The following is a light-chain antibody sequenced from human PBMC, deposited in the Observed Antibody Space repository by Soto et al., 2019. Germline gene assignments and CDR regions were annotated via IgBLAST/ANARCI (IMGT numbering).Light chain of an antibody. CDR1: QSVTSHY. Sequence: IVLTQSPGTLSLSPGERATLFCRSSQSVTSHYLAWYQQRPGQAPRLLIYGASTRATGIPARFSGSGSGTDFTLTIHSLQSEECAVDDRQHSVNWPLTVGGWTQVDI. CDR2: GAS. J-gene: IGKJ4*01. CDR3: QHSVNWPLT. V-gene: IGKV3-15*01.